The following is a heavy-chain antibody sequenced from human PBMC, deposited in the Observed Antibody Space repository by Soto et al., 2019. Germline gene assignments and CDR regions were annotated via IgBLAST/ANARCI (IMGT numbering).Heavy chain of an antibody. J-gene: IGHJ4*02. CDR3: ARGVPCGGDCYSNFDY. CDR2: ISTSGGAN. D-gene: IGHD2-21*02. V-gene: IGHV3-23*01. CDR1: GFTFSSYA. Sequence: EVQLLESGGGLLQPGGSLRLSCAASGFTFSSYAMGWVRQTPEKGLEWVSAISTSGGANNYADSVRGRFTISRDNSKNTLYLQMNSLRVEDTAIYCCARGVPCGGDCYSNFDYWGQGSLVTVSS.